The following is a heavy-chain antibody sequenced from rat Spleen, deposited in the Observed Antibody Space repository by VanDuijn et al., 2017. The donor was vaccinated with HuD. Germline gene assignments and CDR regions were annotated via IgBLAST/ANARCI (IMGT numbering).Heavy chain of an antibody. CDR3: ARGQDFDY. CDR2: IWGNGGT. Sequence: QVHLKESGPGLVQSSQTLSLTCTVSGFSLHTNGVSWIRQPPGKGLEWVGVIWGNGGTAYNTAIKSRLSISRDTSKSQVFLKMNSLQTEDTAMYFCARGQDFDYWGQGVMVTVSS. V-gene: IGHV2-47*01. J-gene: IGHJ2*01. CDR1: GFSLHTNG.